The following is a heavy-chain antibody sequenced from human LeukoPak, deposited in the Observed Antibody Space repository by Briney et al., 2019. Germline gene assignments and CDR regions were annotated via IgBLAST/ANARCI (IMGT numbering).Heavy chain of an antibody. D-gene: IGHD6-13*01. J-gene: IGHJ5*02. V-gene: IGHV3-43*02. Sequence: PGGSLRLSCAASGFTFDDYAMHWVRQAPGKGLEWASLISGDGGSTYYADSVKGRFTISRDNSKNSLYLQMNSLRTEDTALYYCAKDIAAAKPFDPWGQGTLVTVSS. CDR1: GFTFDDYA. CDR3: AKDIAAAKPFDP. CDR2: ISGDGGST.